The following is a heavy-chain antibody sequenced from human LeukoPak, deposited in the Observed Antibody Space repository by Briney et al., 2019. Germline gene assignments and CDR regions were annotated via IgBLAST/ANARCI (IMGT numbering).Heavy chain of an antibody. J-gene: IGHJ5*02. Sequence: GASVKVSCKVSGYTLTELSMHWVRQAPGKGLEWMGGFDPEDGETIYAQKFQGRVTMTEGTSTDTAYMELSSLRSEDTAVYYCASYNEWELSNWFDPWGQGTLVTVSS. CDR3: ASYNEWELSNWFDP. V-gene: IGHV1-24*01. CDR2: FDPEDGET. CDR1: GYTLTELS. D-gene: IGHD1-26*01.